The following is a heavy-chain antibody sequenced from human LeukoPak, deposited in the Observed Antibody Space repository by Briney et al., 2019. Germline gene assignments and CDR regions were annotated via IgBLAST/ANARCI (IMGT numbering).Heavy chain of an antibody. V-gene: IGHV3-21*01. CDR1: GFIFSSYT. CDR2: ITFSSESV. J-gene: IGHJ3*01. D-gene: IGHD6-13*01. Sequence: PGGSLRLSCAASGFIFSSYTMNWVRQAPGGGLEWVSSITFSSESVYYADSVKGRFAISRDNAENSLYLQMNSLRAEDTAVYYCARRLPIAGVSSHAFNVWGQGTMVTVSS. CDR3: ARRLPIAGVSSHAFNV.